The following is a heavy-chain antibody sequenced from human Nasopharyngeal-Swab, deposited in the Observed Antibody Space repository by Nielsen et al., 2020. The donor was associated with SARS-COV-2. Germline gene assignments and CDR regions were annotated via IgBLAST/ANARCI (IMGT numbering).Heavy chain of an antibody. D-gene: IGHD1-26*01. CDR3: AKDRSGSYDY. CDR2: ITSSGANT. CDR1: GFSFNTYA. J-gene: IGHJ4*02. V-gene: IGHV3-23*01. Sequence: GGSLRLSCAASGFSFNTYAMSWVRQAPGKGLEWVSAITSSGANTYYADSVKGRFTISRDNSKNTLYLQMNSLRADDMAVYYCAKDRSGSYDYWGQGTLVTVSS.